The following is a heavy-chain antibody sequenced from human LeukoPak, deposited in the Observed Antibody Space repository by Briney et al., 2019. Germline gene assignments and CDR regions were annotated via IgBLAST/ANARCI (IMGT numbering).Heavy chain of an antibody. D-gene: IGHD3-3*01. Sequence: TSETLSLTCTVSGGSISSYYWSWIRQPAGKGLEWIGYIYYSGSTNYNPSLKSRVTISVDTSKNQFSLKLSSVTAADTAVYYCATPRLRFLEWSHDAFDIWGQGTMVTVSS. CDR1: GGSISSYY. J-gene: IGHJ3*02. CDR2: IYYSGST. V-gene: IGHV4-59*12. CDR3: ATPRLRFLEWSHDAFDI.